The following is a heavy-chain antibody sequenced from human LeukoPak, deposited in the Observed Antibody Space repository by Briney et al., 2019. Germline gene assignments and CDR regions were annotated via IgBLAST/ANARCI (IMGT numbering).Heavy chain of an antibody. Sequence: SETLSLTCTVSGGSISSHYWSWIRQPPGKGLEWIGYIYYSGSTNYNPSLKSRVTISVDTSKNQFSLKLSSVTAADTAVYYCARALLTYYDFWSGSGPFDYWGQGTLVIVSS. CDR1: GGSISSHY. CDR2: IYYSGST. V-gene: IGHV4-59*11. D-gene: IGHD3-3*01. CDR3: ARALLTYYDFWSGSGPFDY. J-gene: IGHJ4*02.